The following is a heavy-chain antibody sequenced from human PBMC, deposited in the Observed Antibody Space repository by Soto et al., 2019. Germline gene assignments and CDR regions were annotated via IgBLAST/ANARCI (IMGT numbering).Heavy chain of an antibody. Sequence: QVQLVESGGGVVQPGRSLRLSCAASGFTFSSFGMPWVRQAPGKGMEWVAVASYDVSYKYYADSVKGRFTISRDNSKNTLYLHINGLRAEDTAVYYCANELSVVATTPDFDYWGQGTLVTVSS. CDR1: GFTFSSFG. CDR2: ASYDVSYK. CDR3: ANELSVVATTPDFDY. D-gene: IGHD5-12*01. J-gene: IGHJ4*02. V-gene: IGHV3-30*18.